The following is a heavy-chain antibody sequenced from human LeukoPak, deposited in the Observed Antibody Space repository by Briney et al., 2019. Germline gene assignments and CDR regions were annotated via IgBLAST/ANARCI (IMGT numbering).Heavy chain of an antibody. CDR3: ARVGVGESSDFYYYYYMDV. V-gene: IGHV1-69*06. J-gene: IGHJ6*03. Sequence: SVKVSCKASGGTFSIYAISCGRQAPGQGLEWMGRIIPIFGTANYAQKFQGRVTITADKSTSTAYMELSSLRSEDTAVYYCARVGVGESSDFYYYYYMDVWGKGTTVTVSS. CDR2: IIPIFGTA. D-gene: IGHD3-10*01. CDR1: GGTFSIYA.